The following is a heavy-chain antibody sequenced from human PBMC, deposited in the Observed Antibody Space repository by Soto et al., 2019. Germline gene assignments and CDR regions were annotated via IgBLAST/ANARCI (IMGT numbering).Heavy chain of an antibody. CDR1: GYTFTSYD. D-gene: IGHD1-7*01. J-gene: IGHJ6*02. V-gene: IGHV1-8*01. CDR3: ARGMSGTYYYYGMDV. CDR2: MNPNSGNT. Sequence: EASVKVSCKASGYTFTSYDINWVRQATGQGLEWMGWMNPNSGNTGYAQKFQGRVTMTRNTSISTAYMELSSLRSEDTAVYYCARGMSGTYYYYGMDVWGQGTTVTVSS.